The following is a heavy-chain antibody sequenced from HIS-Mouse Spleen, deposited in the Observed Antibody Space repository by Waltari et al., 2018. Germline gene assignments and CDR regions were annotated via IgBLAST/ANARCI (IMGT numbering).Heavy chain of an antibody. V-gene: IGHV4-39*07. J-gene: IGHJ2*01. CDR3: AREIPYSSSWYDWYFDL. D-gene: IGHD6-13*01. CDR2: IYYSGST. Sequence: QLQLQESGPGLVKPSETLSLTCTVSGGSISSSSYYWGWFRQPPGKGLEWIGSIYYSGSTYYNPSLKSRVTISVATSKNQFSLKLSSVTAADTAVYYCAREIPYSSSWYDWYFDLWGRGTLVTVSS. CDR1: GGSISSSSYY.